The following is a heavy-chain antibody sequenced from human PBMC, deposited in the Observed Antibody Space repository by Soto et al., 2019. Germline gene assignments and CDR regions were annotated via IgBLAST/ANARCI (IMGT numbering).Heavy chain of an antibody. D-gene: IGHD4-17*01. CDR3: AIDSYGGNSEVDY. J-gene: IGHJ4*02. V-gene: IGHV3-30*03. Sequence: QVQLVESGGGVVQPGRSLRLSCAASGLTFSSYGMHWVRQAPGKGLEWVAVISYDGSNKYYADSVKGRFTISRDNSKNTLYMQMNSLRAEDTAVYYCAIDSYGGNSEVDYWGQGTLVTVSS. CDR1: GLTFSSYG. CDR2: ISYDGSNK.